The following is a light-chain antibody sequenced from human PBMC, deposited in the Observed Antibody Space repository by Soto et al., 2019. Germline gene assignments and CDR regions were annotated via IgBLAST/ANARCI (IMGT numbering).Light chain of an antibody. J-gene: IGKJ4*01. CDR2: GAS. CDR3: QQYDRSPLT. Sequence: EIVLTQSPGTLSLSPGERATLSCRASQSVTSSYLAWYQQKPGQAPRLLIYGASSRATGIPDRFSGSGSGTDFTLIISRLEPEDFAVYYCQQYDRSPLTFGGGTKVEIK. V-gene: IGKV3-20*01. CDR1: QSVTSSY.